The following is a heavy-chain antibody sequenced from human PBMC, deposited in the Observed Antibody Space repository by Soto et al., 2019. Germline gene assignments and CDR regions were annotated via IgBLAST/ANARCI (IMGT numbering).Heavy chain of an antibody. CDR1: GGSVSSGSYY. J-gene: IGHJ6*02. CDR3: ARDNSGWYIGQYYYYGMDV. V-gene: IGHV4-61*01. Sequence: PSETLSLTCTVSGGSVSSGSYYWSWIRQPPGKGLEWIGYIYYSGSTNYNPSLKSRVTISVDTSKNQFSLKLSSVTAADTAVYYCARDNSGWYIGQYYYYGMDVWGQGTTVTVSS. CDR2: IYYSGST. D-gene: IGHD6-19*01.